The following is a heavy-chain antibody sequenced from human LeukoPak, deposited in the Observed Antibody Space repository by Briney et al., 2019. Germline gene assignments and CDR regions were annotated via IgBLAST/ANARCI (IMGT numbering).Heavy chain of an antibody. CDR2: MNPNSGNT. CDR3: ARGPNKSDGGNSGSAWFDP. CDR1: GYTFTTYD. J-gene: IGHJ5*02. V-gene: IGHV1-8*01. D-gene: IGHD4-23*01. Sequence: ASVNVSCKASGYTFTTYDINWVRQATGQGLEWMGWMNPNSGNTGYAQKFQGRVTMTRNTSISTAYMELSSLRSDDTAVYYCARGPNKSDGGNSGSAWFDPWGQGTLVTVSS.